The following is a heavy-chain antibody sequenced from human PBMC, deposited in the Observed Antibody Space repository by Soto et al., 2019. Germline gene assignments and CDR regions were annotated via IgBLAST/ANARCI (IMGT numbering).Heavy chain of an antibody. CDR3: ARGGRIVDTGIGYYYYHAMDV. D-gene: IGHD5-18*01. CDR2: ISGHTGNT. V-gene: IGHV1-18*04. J-gene: IGHJ6*02. Sequence: ASVKVSCKASGYTFTSYGISWVRQAPGQGPEWMGWISGHTGNTNHPQSLQGRVTMTTDTSRNTAYMELRSLRSDDTAVYYCARGGRIVDTGIGYYYYHAMDVWGQGTTVTVSS. CDR1: GYTFTSYG.